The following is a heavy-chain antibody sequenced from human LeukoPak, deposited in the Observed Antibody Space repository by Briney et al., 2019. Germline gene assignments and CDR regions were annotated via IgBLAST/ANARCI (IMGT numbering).Heavy chain of an antibody. CDR3: ARYDYYDSSGYKIAEYFQH. CDR2: INRDGSST. Sequence: GGSLRLSCAASGFTFSSYWMHWVRQAQGKGLVWVSRINRDGSSTSYADSVKGRFTISRDNAKNTLYLQTDSLRAEDTAVYYCARYDYYDSSGYKIAEYFQHWGQGTLVTVSS. J-gene: IGHJ1*01. CDR1: GFTFSSYW. D-gene: IGHD3-22*01. V-gene: IGHV3-74*01.